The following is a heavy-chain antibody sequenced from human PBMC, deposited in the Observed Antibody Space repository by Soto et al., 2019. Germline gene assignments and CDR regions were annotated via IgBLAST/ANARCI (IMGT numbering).Heavy chain of an antibody. Sequence: HKPPGKGLEWIGEIYHSGSTNYNPSLKSRVTISVDKSKNQFSLKLSSVTAADTAVYYCARVIVVVVAVTSWFDPWGQGTLVTVSS. CDR2: IYHSGST. CDR3: ARVIVVVVAVTSWFDP. D-gene: IGHD2-15*01. V-gene: IGHV4-4*02. J-gene: IGHJ5*02.